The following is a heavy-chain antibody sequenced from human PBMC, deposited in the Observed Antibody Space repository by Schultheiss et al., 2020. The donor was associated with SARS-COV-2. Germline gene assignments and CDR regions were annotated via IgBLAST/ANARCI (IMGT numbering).Heavy chain of an antibody. Sequence: SQTLSLTCAISGDSVSSNSAAWNWIRLSPSRGLEWLGRTFQKSEWYNDYAEFVKSRITINPDTSKNHFSLQLNSVTPEDTAVYYCARDPWAAEAARDINWFDPWGQGSLVTVSS. CDR1: GDSVSSNSAA. CDR3: ARDPWAAEAARDINWFDP. J-gene: IGHJ5*02. V-gene: IGHV6-1*01. D-gene: IGHD6-13*01. CDR2: TFQKSEWYN.